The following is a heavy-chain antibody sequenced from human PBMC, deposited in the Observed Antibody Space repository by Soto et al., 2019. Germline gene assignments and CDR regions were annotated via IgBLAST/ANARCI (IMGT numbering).Heavy chain of an antibody. Sequence: RASVKVSCKASGYTFTSYGISWVRQAPGQGLEWMGWISAYNGNTNYAQKLQGRVTMTTDTSTSTAYMELRSLRSDDTAVYYCARDFHPTGTNDAFDIWGQGKMVTVSS. CDR2: ISAYNGNT. CDR1: GYTFTSYG. CDR3: ARDFHPTGTNDAFDI. J-gene: IGHJ3*02. V-gene: IGHV1-18*04. D-gene: IGHD1-7*01.